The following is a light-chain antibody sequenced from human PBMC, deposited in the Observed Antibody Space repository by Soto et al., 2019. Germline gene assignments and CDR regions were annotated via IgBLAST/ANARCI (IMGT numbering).Light chain of an antibody. J-gene: IGKJ2*01. CDR2: GAS. V-gene: IGKV3-15*01. CDR1: QSISTN. CDR3: HQYNNWPPYT. Sequence: EIVMTQSPATLSVFPGERATLSCRASQSISTNLAWYQLKPGQAPRLLIYGASARATGIPAKFSGSGSGTEFTLTLSSLQSEDFAVYYCHQYNNWPPYTFGQGTKLEIK.